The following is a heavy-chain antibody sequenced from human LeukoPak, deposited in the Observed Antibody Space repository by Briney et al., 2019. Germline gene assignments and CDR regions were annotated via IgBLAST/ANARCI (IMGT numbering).Heavy chain of an antibody. Sequence: GGSLRLSCAASGFTVSSNYMNWVRQAPGKGLEWVSVIYSGGSTYYADSVKGRFTISRDNPKNTLYLQMNSLRAEDTAVYYCARDDGSGWYYFDYWGQGTLVTVSS. CDR2: IYSGGST. CDR3: ARDDGSGWYYFDY. V-gene: IGHV3-53*01. J-gene: IGHJ4*02. D-gene: IGHD6-19*01. CDR1: GFTVSSNY.